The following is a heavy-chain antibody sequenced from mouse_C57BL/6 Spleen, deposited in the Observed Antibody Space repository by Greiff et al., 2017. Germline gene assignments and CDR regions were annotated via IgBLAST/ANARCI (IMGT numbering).Heavy chain of an antibody. V-gene: IGHV5-4*01. Sequence: EVQRVESGGGLVKPGGSLKLSCAASGFTFSSYAMSWVRQTPEKRLEWVATISDGGSYTYYPDNVKGRFTISRDNAKNNLYLQMSHLKSEDTAMYYCAREGELFAYWGQGTLVTVSA. CDR2: ISDGGSYT. CDR1: GFTFSSYA. J-gene: IGHJ3*01. CDR3: AREGELFAY.